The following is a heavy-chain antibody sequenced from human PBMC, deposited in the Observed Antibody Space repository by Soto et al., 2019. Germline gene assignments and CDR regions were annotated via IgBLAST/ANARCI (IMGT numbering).Heavy chain of an antibody. Sequence: SVKVSCKASGGTFSSYAISWVRQAPGQGLEWMGGIIPIFGTANYAQKFQGRVTITADESTSTAYMELSSLRSEDTAVYYCATRSSSWYTNWFDPWGQGTLVTVSS. CDR3: ATRSSSWYTNWFDP. CDR2: IIPIFGTA. V-gene: IGHV1-69*13. J-gene: IGHJ5*02. D-gene: IGHD6-13*01. CDR1: GGTFSSYA.